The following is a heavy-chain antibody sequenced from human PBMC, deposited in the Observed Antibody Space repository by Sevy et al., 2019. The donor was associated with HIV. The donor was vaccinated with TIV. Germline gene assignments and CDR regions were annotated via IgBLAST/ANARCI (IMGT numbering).Heavy chain of an antibody. CDR3: ARDHVKDGDLGDYYYFAMDL. V-gene: IGHV3-11*01. CDR1: GFTFSDFY. D-gene: IGHD4-17*01. Sequence: GGYLRLSCAASGFTFSDFYMSWIRQAPGKGLEWISYISGSDHTIYYADSVKGRFTISRDNDKNSLYLLMNSLRAEDTAVYYCARDHVKDGDLGDYYYFAMDLWGQGTTVTVSS. J-gene: IGHJ6*02. CDR2: ISGSDHTI.